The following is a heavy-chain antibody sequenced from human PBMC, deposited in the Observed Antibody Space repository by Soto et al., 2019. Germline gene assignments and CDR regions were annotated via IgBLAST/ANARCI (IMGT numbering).Heavy chain of an antibody. J-gene: IGHJ6*02. CDR2: ISYDGSNK. Sequence: GGSLRLSCAASGFTFSSYGMHWVRQASGKGLEWVAVISYDGSNKYYADSVKGRFTISRDNSKNTLYLQMNSLRAEDTAVYYCAKLGYSSSWLEYQSYGMDVWGQGTTVTVSS. CDR3: AKLGYSSSWLEYQSYGMDV. V-gene: IGHV3-30*18. CDR1: GFTFSSYG. D-gene: IGHD6-13*01.